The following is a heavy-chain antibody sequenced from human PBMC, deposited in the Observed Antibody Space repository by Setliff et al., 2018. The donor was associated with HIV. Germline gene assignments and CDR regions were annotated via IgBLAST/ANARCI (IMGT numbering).Heavy chain of an antibody. V-gene: IGHV1-2*02. CDR1: GYTFTGDY. CDR3: ARVGRGPYYFFDF. J-gene: IGHJ4*02. CDR2: INPNNGVT. Sequence: ASVKVSCKASGYTFTGDYIHWLRQAPGQGLEWVAWINPNNGVTNYAQKFKWKVMTTMETSIDTAYLEVRSLTSDDTAVYYCARVGRGPYYFFDFWGQGTQVTVSS. D-gene: IGHD3-10*01.